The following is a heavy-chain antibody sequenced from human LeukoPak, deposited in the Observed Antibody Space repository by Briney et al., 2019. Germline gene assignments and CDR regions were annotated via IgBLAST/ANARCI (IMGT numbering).Heavy chain of an antibody. V-gene: IGHV4-34*01. Sequence: SETLSLTCAVYGGSFSGYYWSWIRQPPGKGLEWIGEINHSGSTNYNPSLKSRVTIAVDTSKNQFSLKLSSVTAADTAVYYCARLSSGWPYYFDYWGQGTLVTVSS. CDR1: GGSFSGYY. D-gene: IGHD6-19*01. CDR2: INHSGST. J-gene: IGHJ4*02. CDR3: ARLSSGWPYYFDY.